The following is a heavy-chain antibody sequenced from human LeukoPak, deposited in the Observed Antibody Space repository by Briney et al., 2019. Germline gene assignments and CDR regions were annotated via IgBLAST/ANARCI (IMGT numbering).Heavy chain of an antibody. CDR3: ARDTSDFYDSSGYYPGGY. V-gene: IGHV1-69*13. J-gene: IGHJ4*02. CDR1: GYSFVLYA. Sequence: SVKVSCKASGYSFVLYAISWVRQAPGQGLEWMGGIIPIFGTANYAQKFQGRVTITADESTSTAYMELSSLRSEDTAVYYCARDTSDFYDSSGYYPGGYWGQGTLVTVSS. D-gene: IGHD3-22*01. CDR2: IIPIFGTA.